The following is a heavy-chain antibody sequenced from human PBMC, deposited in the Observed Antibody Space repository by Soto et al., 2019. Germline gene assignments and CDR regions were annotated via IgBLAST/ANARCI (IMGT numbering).Heavy chain of an antibody. V-gene: IGHV3-11*01. Sequence: GGSLRLSCAASGFTFSDYCMNGIRQAPGQGLEWVSCISSGGSSIYYADSVKGRFTISRDNAKNSLYLQMNSLRAEDTAVYYCARGGLRFLEWPQGDIDYWGQGTLVTFSS. CDR1: GFTFSDYC. CDR2: ISSGGSSI. J-gene: IGHJ4*02. D-gene: IGHD3-3*01. CDR3: ARGGLRFLEWPQGDIDY.